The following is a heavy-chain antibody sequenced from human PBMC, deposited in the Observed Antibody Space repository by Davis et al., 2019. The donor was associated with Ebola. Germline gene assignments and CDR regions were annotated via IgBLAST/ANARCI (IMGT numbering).Heavy chain of an antibody. J-gene: IGHJ6*02. CDR1: GSTFSSYA. CDR2: ISFDGNTK. Sequence: PGGSLRLSCAASGSTFSSYAMYWVRQAPGKGLEWVADISFDGNTKYYADSVKGRFTISRDNSKNTLYLQMNSLRADDTAVYYCAKRLGYGDYVHYAMDVWGQGTTVTVSS. CDR3: AKRLGYGDYVHYAMDV. D-gene: IGHD4-17*01. V-gene: IGHV3-30*18.